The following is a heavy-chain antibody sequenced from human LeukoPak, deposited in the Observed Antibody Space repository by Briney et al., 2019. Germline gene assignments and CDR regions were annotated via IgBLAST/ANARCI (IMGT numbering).Heavy chain of an antibody. CDR1: GFTFSSYS. J-gene: IGHJ4*02. CDR2: ISSSSSYI. Sequence: GGSLRLSCAASGFTFSSYSMNWVRQAPGKGLEWVSSISSSSSYIYYADSVRGRFTISRDNAKNSLYLQMNSLRAEDTAVYYCAKDQVGMDGDYDYWGQGTLVTVSS. CDR3: AKDQVGMDGDYDY. V-gene: IGHV3-21*04. D-gene: IGHD4-17*01.